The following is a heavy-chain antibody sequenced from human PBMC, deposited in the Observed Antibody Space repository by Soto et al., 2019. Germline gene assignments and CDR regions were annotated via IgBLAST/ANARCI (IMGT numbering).Heavy chain of an antibody. D-gene: IGHD2-2*01. CDR3: AKEVGGHYCTPTSCLYFFHS. CDR1: GFSFNNYA. CDR2: ISDSGST. V-gene: IGHV3-23*01. J-gene: IGHJ4*02. Sequence: EVQLLESGGGLVQPGGSLRLSCAASGFSFNNYAMNWVRQAPGQGLEWVSTISDSGSTYYADSVKGRFTISRDNSKNTLYLQMTSLRAEDTAVYFCAKEVGGHYCTPTSCLYFFHSWGRGTLVTVSS.